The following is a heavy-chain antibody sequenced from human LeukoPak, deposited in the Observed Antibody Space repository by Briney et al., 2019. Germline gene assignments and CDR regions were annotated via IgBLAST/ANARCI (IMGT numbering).Heavy chain of an antibody. CDR1: GFTFDDYA. V-gene: IGHV3-9*01. Sequence: PGGSLRLSCAASGFTFDDYAMHWVRQAPGKGLEWVSGISWNSGSIGYADSVKGRFTISRDNAKNSLYLQMNNLRAEDTALYYCATPSHNGGRAFDIWGQGTMVTVSS. D-gene: IGHD1-14*01. J-gene: IGHJ3*02. CDR3: ATPSHNGGRAFDI. CDR2: ISWNSGSI.